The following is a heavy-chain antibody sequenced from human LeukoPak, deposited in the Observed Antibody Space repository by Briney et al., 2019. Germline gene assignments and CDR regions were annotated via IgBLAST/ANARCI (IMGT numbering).Heavy chain of an antibody. CDR1: GGSISSSSYR. J-gene: IGHJ4*02. V-gene: IGHV4-39*01. CDR2: IYNSET. D-gene: IGHD4-23*01. CDR3: ARHRYFGGNFADS. Sequence: SETLSLTCTVSGGSISSSSYRWGWIRQPPGKGLEWFGSIYNSETSYNPSLKSRVTISVDTSKNWISLKLSSVTAADTAVYYCARHRYFGGNFADSWGQGILVTVSS.